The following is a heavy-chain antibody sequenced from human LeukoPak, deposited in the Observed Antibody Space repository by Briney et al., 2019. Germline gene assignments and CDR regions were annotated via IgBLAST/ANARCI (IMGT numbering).Heavy chain of an antibody. CDR3: ARHAGAYTYFDY. CDR1: GGSISPYY. D-gene: IGHD4-11*01. Sequence: SETLSLTCTVSGGSISPYYWSWIRQPPGRELEWIGYVFYTGNTDYNPSLKSRGTISLDTSNLQYSLELTSVTAADTAVYFCARHAGAYTYFDYWGRGALVTVSS. J-gene: IGHJ4*02. V-gene: IGHV4-59*08. CDR2: VFYTGNT.